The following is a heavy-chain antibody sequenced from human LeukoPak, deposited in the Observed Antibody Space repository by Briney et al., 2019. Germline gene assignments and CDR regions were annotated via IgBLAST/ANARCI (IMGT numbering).Heavy chain of an antibody. J-gene: IGHJ4*02. V-gene: IGHV3-66*04. CDR1: GFTFSNAW. CDR3: ARRDHGDYGEEY. D-gene: IGHD4-17*01. Sequence: GGSLRLSCAASGFTFSNAWMSWVRQAPGKGLEWVSLIYSGGSTYYADSVKGRFTISRDNAKNSLSLQMNSLRAEDTAVYYCARRDHGDYGEEYWGQGTLVTVSS. CDR2: IYSGGST.